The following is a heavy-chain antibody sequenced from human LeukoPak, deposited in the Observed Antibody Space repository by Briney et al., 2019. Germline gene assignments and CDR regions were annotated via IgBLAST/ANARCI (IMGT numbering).Heavy chain of an antibody. CDR1: GFTFSSHW. J-gene: IGHJ4*02. CDR3: ARAPREWLLGYYFDY. D-gene: IGHD3-3*01. CDR2: INQDGSEK. V-gene: IGHV3-7*01. Sequence: GGSLRLSCAASGFTFSSHWMNWVRQAPGKGLEWVANINQDGSEKYYVDSVNGRFTISRDNAKNSLYLQMNSLRAEDTAVYYCARAPREWLLGYYFDYWGQGTLVTVSS.